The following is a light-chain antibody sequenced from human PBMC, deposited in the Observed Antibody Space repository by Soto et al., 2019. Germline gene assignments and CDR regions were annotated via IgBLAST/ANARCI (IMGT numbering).Light chain of an antibody. J-gene: IGLJ3*02. V-gene: IGLV1-44*01. Sequence: LTQPPSASGTPGQRVTISCSGSNSNIGRNTVNWYQQFPGAAPNLLIHSDNQRPSGVPDRFSGSRSGTSASLAISGLQSEDEADYYCAAWDESPNVPVFGGGTKLTVL. CDR1: NSNIGRNT. CDR2: SDN. CDR3: AAWDESPNVPV.